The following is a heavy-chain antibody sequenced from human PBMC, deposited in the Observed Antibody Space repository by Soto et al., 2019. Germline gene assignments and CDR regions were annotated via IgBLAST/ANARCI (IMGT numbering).Heavy chain of an antibody. J-gene: IGHJ4*02. CDR1: GDSISTADCY. CDR2: IYYSGNT. Sequence: KPSETLSLTCTVSGDSISTADCYWNWIRQPPGKGLEWIGYIYYSGNTYYIPSLKSRVTISVDTSKNQISLKLNSVTAADTAVYYCARGIYSTSSFFDSWGQGTLVTVSS. D-gene: IGHD6-6*01. V-gene: IGHV4-30-4*01. CDR3: ARGIYSTSSFFDS.